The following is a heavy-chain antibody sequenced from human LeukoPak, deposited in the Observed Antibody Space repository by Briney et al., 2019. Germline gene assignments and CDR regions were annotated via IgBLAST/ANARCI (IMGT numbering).Heavy chain of an antibody. CDR2: IYYSGST. V-gene: IGHV4-61*05. D-gene: IGHD5-24*01. Sequence: PSETLSLTCTVSGGSISTSNYYWGWIRQPPGKGLEWIGYIYYSGSTNYNPSLKSRVTISVDTSKNQFSLKLSSVTAADTAVYYCARVMRGDGYNYDYWGQGTLVTVSS. CDR3: ARVMRGDGYNYDY. J-gene: IGHJ4*02. CDR1: GGSISTSNYY.